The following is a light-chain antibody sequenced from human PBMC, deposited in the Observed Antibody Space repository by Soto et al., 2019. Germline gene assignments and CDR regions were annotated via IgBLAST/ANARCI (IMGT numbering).Light chain of an antibody. V-gene: IGKV3-20*01. CDR2: GAS. CDR1: QSVCSSH. J-gene: IGKJ3*01. Sequence: EIGLTQYPRTPSLSPGERVTLSCRSSQSVCSSHLAWYQQKPGQAPRLLNYGASSRATGIPDRFSGSGSGTDFTLTISRLEPEDFAVYCCQQYGSSSLAFGPGTKVDIK. CDR3: QQYGSSSLA.